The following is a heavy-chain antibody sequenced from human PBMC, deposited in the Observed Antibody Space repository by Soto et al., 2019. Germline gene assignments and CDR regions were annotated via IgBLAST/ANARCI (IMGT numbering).Heavy chain of an antibody. V-gene: IGHV3-48*02. CDR2: ISSSSSTI. J-gene: IGHJ6*02. CDR3: ARDSRPTPPHYYYGMDV. Sequence: GGFLRLSCAASGFTFSSYSMNWVRQAPGKGLEWVSYISSSSSTIYYADSVKGRFTISRDNAKNSLYLQMNSLRDEDTAVYYCARDSRPTPPHYYYGMDVWGQGTSVTVSS. CDR1: GFTFSSYS.